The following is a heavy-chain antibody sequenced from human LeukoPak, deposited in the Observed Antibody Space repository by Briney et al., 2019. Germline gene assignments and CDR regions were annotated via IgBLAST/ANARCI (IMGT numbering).Heavy chain of an antibody. V-gene: IGHV6-1*01. CDR1: GDSVSSNSAA. CDR3: ARIGYDTPDVDY. CDR2: TYYRSKWYN. Sequence: SPTLSLTCAISGDSVSSNSAAWNWLRQSPSRGLEWLGRTYYRSKWYNDYAVSVKSRITINPDTSKNQFSLQLNSVTPEDTAVYYCARIGYDTPDVDYWGQGTLVTVSS. D-gene: IGHD5-12*01. J-gene: IGHJ4*02.